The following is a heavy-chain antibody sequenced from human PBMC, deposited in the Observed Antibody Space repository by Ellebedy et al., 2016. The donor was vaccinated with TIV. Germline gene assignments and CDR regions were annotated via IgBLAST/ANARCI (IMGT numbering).Heavy chain of an antibody. Sequence: PGGSLRLSCATSGFSFNNYAMSWVRQAPGKGLEWVSCINDSGGSTYYADSIKGRFTVSRDNSENTLYLQMNSLRAEDTAVYYCAKDAEREGIVEVPAAFDYWGQGTLVTVSS. J-gene: IGHJ4*02. V-gene: IGHV3-23*01. CDR1: GFSFNNYA. CDR2: INDSGGST. CDR3: AKDAEREGIVEVPAAFDY. D-gene: IGHD2-2*01.